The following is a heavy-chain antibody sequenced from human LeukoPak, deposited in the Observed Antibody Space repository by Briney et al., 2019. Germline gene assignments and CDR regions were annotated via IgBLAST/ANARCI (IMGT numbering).Heavy chain of an antibody. V-gene: IGHV3-21*04. CDR3: ATEIHGADSGYDMWGGGTDY. CDR1: GFTFSDQS. D-gene: IGHD5-12*01. Sequence: GGSLRLSCAASGFTFSDQSMNWVRQAPGKGLEWVSSISANSLHIFYADSVKGRFTISRDNAKNSLYLQMNSLRAEDTAVYYCATEIHGADSGYDMWGGGTDYWGQGTLVTVSS. J-gene: IGHJ4*02. CDR2: ISANSLHI.